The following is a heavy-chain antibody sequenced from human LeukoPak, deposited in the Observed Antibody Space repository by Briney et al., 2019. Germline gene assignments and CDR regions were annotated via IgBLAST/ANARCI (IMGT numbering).Heavy chain of an antibody. J-gene: IGHJ4*02. V-gene: IGHV4-61*02. CDR3: ARRVGAPNAYSYYFDY. CDR1: GGSISSGSYY. CDR2: IYTSGST. D-gene: IGHD3-16*01. Sequence: PSETLSLTCTVSGGSISSGSYYWSWIRQPAGKGLERIVRIYTSGSTNYNPSLRSRVTISVDKSKNQFSLKLSSVTAADTAVYYCARRVGAPNAYSYYFDYWGQGTLVTVSS.